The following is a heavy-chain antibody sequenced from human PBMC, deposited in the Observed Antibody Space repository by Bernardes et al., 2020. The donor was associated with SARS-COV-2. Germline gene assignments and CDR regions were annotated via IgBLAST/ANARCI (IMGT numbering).Heavy chain of an antibody. J-gene: IGHJ6*02. D-gene: IGHD2-2*01. V-gene: IGHV4-34*01. CDR2: INHSGST. CDR3: ARGTNIVVVPAATYYYYYGMDV. Sequence: SETLSLTRAVYGGSFSGYYWSWIRQPPGKGLEWIGEINHSGSTNYNPSLKSRVTISVDTSKNQFSLKLSSVTAADTAVYYCARGTNIVVVPAATYYYYYGMDVWGQGTTVTVSS. CDR1: GGSFSGYY.